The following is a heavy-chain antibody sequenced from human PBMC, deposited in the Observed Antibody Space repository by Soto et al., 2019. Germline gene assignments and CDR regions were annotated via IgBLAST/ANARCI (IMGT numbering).Heavy chain of an antibody. D-gene: IGHD3-16*01. CDR1: GYIVVNYG. Sequence: QVQLVQSGDEVKKRGASVKVSCKASGYIVVNYGIAWVRQAPGQGLEWMGWISPYTGNTHSATKIQGRLTMTTDTSTSTAYMDLGSLTSDDTAVYYCVMVDNYVTPTPQDVWGQGTTVTVSS. CDR2: ISPYTGNT. J-gene: IGHJ6*02. CDR3: VMVDNYVTPTPQDV. V-gene: IGHV1-18*01.